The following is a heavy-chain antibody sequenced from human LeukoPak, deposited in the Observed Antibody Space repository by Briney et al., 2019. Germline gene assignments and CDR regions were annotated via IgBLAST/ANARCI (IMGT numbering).Heavy chain of an antibody. Sequence: ASVKVSCKASGYTFTNYDINWVRQATGQGLEWMGWMNPNTGSTGCAQKFQGRVTMTRNTSMSTAFMELSSLRSGDTAVYYCARGFRAYGSGSLDPWGQGTLVTVSS. CDR3: ARGFRAYGSGSLDP. V-gene: IGHV1-8*01. J-gene: IGHJ5*02. CDR2: MNPNTGST. D-gene: IGHD3-10*01. CDR1: GYTFTNYD.